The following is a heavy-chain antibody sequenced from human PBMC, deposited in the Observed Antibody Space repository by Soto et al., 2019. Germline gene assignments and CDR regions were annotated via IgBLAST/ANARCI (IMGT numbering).Heavy chain of an antibody. V-gene: IGHV1-2*02. J-gene: IGHJ5*02. CDR1: GYTFTGYY. CDR3: AREYAAAGTNWFDP. Sequence: ASVKVSCKASGYTFTGYYMHWVRQAPGQGLEWMGWINPNSGGTNYAQKFQGRVTMTRDTSISTAYMELSRPRSDDTAVYYCAREYAAAGTNWFDPWGQGTLVTVSS. D-gene: IGHD6-13*01. CDR2: INPNSGGT.